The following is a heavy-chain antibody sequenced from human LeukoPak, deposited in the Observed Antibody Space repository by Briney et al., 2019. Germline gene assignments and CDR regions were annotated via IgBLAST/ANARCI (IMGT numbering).Heavy chain of an antibody. V-gene: IGHV4-59*12. CDR3: ARATYYYDSSGYESLGWYFDL. D-gene: IGHD3-22*01. J-gene: IGHJ2*01. CDR2: IYYGGST. CDR1: GGSISSYY. Sequence: SETLSLTCTVSGGSISSYYWSWIRQPPGKGLEWIGYIYYGGSTNYNPSLKSRVTISVDTSKNQFSLKLSSVTAADTAVYYCARATYYYDSSGYESLGWYFDLWGRGTLATVSS.